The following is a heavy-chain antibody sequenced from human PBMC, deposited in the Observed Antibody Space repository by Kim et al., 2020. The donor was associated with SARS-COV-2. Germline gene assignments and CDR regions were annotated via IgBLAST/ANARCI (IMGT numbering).Heavy chain of an antibody. J-gene: IGHJ3*02. V-gene: IGHV1-69*04. CDR2: IIPILGIA. Sequence: SVKVSCKASGGTFSSYAISWVRQAPGQGLEWMGRIIPILGIANYAQKFQGRVTITADKSTSTAYMELSSLRSEDTAVYYCARDKRRGDFDLDAFDIWGQGTMVTVSS. D-gene: IGHD3-16*01. CDR3: ARDKRRGDFDLDAFDI. CDR1: GGTFSSYA.